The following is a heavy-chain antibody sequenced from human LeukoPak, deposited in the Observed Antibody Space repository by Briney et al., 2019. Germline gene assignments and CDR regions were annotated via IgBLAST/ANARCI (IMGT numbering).Heavy chain of an antibody. CDR2: ISGDTTYI. V-gene: IGHV3-21*04. CDR3: AREEWYWHYFDY. CDR1: GFTFSSYT. D-gene: IGHD3-3*01. J-gene: IGHJ4*02. Sequence: SGGSLRLSCAASGFTFSSYTMHWVRQIPGERPEWVSSISGDTTYIYYADSLKGRFTISRDNTNTSLFLQMNSLRAEDTAVYYCAREEWYWHYFDYWGQGTLVTVSS.